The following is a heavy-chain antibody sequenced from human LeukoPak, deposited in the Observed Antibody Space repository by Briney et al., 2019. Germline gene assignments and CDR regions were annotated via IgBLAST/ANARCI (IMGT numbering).Heavy chain of an antibody. V-gene: IGHV3-7*01. J-gene: IGHJ3*02. CDR2: IKQAGSEK. CDR1: GFPFGSFG. D-gene: IGHD3-3*01. CDR3: ASSYYDFWSGYHDAFDI. Sequence: GGPLKLSWEAPGFPFGSFGMGWVGQPQGKGLGWVAKIKQAGSEKYYVDSVKGRFTISRDNAKNSLYLQMNSLRAEDTAVYYCASSYYDFWSGYHDAFDIWGQGTMVTVSS.